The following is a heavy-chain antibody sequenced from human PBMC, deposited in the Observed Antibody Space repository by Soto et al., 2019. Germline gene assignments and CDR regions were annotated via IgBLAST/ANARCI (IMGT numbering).Heavy chain of an antibody. J-gene: IGHJ6*02. D-gene: IGHD5-18*01. CDR1: GGTFSSYA. Sequence: QVQLVQSGAEVKQPGSSVKVSCKASGGTFSSYAISWVRQAPGQGLEWMGGIIPTFGTADHTQKFQGRITITAVESTTTAYRELSILRSEEPAIYYCARGYSYGNHCYYYYGMEVWGQGTRVTVSS. V-gene: IGHV1-69*01. CDR2: IIPTFGTA. CDR3: ARGYSYGNHCYYYYGMEV.